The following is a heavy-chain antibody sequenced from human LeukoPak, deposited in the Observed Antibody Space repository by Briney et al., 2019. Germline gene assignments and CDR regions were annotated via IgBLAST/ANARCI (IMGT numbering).Heavy chain of an antibody. D-gene: IGHD2-2*03. V-gene: IGHV4-39*01. CDR1: GGSINYSSYY. CDR2: IYYTGST. CDR3: AREILDSKDRYWFDP. J-gene: IGHJ5*02. Sequence: SETLSLACTVSGGSINYSSYYWGWIRQPPGKGLEWIGSIYYTGSTYYSPSLKSRVTISVDTSKNQFSLKLSSVTAADTAVYYCAREILDSKDRYWFDPWGQGTLVTVSS.